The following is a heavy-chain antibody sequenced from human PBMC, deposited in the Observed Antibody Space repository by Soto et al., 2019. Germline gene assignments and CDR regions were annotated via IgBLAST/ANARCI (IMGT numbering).Heavy chain of an antibody. Sequence: PSETLSLTCTVSGGSISSYYWSWIRQPPGKGLEWIGYIYYSGSTNYNPSLKSRVTISVDTSKNQFSLKLSSVTAADTAVYYCARFKTSSSWFHQKNGGPYYFDYWGQGTLVTVSS. V-gene: IGHV4-59*08. CDR2: IYYSGST. D-gene: IGHD6-13*01. J-gene: IGHJ4*02. CDR3: ARFKTSSSWFHQKNGGPYYFDY. CDR1: GGSISSYY.